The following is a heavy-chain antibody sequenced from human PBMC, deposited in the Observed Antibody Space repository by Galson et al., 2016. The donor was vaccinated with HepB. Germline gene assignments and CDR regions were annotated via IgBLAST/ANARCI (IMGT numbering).Heavy chain of an antibody. J-gene: IGHJ6*02. CDR2: ISSSSSYI. D-gene: IGHD5-18*01. V-gene: IGHV3-11*06. CDR3: ARDWIPYYYYGMDV. Sequence: LRLSCAASGFTFSDYFMAWIRQAPGKGLEWVSSISSSSSYIYYADSVKGRFTISRDNAKNSLYLQMNSLRAEDTAVYYCARDWIPYYYYGMDVWGQGTTVTVSS. CDR1: GFTFSDYF.